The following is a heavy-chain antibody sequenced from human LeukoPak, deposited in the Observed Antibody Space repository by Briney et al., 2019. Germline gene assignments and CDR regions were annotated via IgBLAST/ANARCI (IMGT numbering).Heavy chain of an antibody. CDR2: IYSGGST. J-gene: IGHJ4*02. D-gene: IGHD3-9*01. CDR1: GFTVSSNY. Sequence: GESLRLPCAASGFTVSSNYMSWVRQAPGKGLEWVSVIYSGGSTYYADSVKGRFTISRDNAKNSLYLQMNSLRPEDTALYYCARESYDILTGYYNVHYWAQGTLVTVSS. CDR3: ARESYDILTGYYNVHY. V-gene: IGHV3-53*01.